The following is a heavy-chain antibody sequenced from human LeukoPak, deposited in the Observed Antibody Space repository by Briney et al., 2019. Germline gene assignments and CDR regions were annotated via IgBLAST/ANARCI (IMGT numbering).Heavy chain of an antibody. CDR2: IYPGDSDT. CDR3: ATGYCSSTSCWYYFDY. Sequence: GGSLKISCKGSGYSFTSYWIGWVRQMPGKGLEWMGIIYPGDSDTRYSPSFQGQVTISADKSISTAYLQWSSLKASDTAMYYCATGYCSSTSCWYYFDYWGRGTLVTVSS. V-gene: IGHV5-51*01. CDR1: GYSFTSYW. J-gene: IGHJ4*02. D-gene: IGHD2-2*01.